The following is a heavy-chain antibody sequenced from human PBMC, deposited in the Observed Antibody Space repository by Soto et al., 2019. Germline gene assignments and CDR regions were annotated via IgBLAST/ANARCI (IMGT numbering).Heavy chain of an antibody. CDR3: ASRDPGTSVDY. J-gene: IGHJ4*02. CDR2: IYRTGST. D-gene: IGHD1-7*01. CDR1: GGSFTSKNW. V-gene: IGHV4-4*02. Sequence: XGTLSLTCAVSGGSFTSKNWWTWFRQPPGQGLEWIGEIYRTGSTNYNPSLKSRVTISLDKSENQFSLKVTSLTAADTAVYYCASRDPGTSVDYWGQGTLVTVSS.